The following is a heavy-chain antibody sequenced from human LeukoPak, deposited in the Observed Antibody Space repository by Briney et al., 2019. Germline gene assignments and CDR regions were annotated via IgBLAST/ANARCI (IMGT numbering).Heavy chain of an antibody. Sequence: SETLSLTCTVSGYSISSSYYWGWIRQPPGKGLEWIGSIYHSGSTYYNPSLKSRVTISVDTSKNQFSLKLSSVTAADTAVYYCARDREAVDFDYWGQGTLVTVSS. CDR1: GYSISSSYY. CDR3: ARDREAVDFDY. V-gene: IGHV4-38-2*02. CDR2: IYHSGST. J-gene: IGHJ4*02.